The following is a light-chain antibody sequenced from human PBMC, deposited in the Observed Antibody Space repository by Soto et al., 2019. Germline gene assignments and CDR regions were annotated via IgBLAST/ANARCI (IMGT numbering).Light chain of an antibody. CDR2: EVT. CDR3: SSYTTSYTQV. J-gene: IGLJ3*02. V-gene: IGLV2-14*01. CDR1: SSDVAYFNY. Sequence: QSVLTQPASVSGSPGQSITISCIGTSSDVAYFNYVSWYQHHPGKAPKLIIYEVTNRPSAVSNRLSGSKSGNTASLTISGLQAEDEADYYCSSYTTSYTQVFGGGTKLTVL.